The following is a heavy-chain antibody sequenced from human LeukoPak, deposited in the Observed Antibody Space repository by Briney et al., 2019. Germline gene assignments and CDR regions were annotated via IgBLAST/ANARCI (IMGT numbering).Heavy chain of an antibody. V-gene: IGHV4-61*02. D-gene: IGHD3-3*01. CDR1: GGSISSGSYY. Sequence: SETLSLTCTVSGGSISSGSYYWSWIRQPAGKGLEWIGRIYTSGSTNYNPSPKSRVTISVDTSKNQFSLKLSSVTAADTAVYYFARETGITIFGVVIRTYFYFDYWGQGTLVTVSS. CDR3: ARETGITIFGVVIRTYFYFDY. J-gene: IGHJ4*02. CDR2: IYTSGST.